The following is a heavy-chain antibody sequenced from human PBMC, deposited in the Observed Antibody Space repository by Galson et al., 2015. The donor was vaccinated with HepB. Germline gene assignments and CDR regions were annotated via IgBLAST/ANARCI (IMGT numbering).Heavy chain of an antibody. Sequence: SLRLSCAASGLSKFALSWVREAPGKGLGWVSGISGSGGNTHYADSVTGWFIISRDNSQNMLYLQMSSLRAEVTAVYHCARQAGFASLPFDFWGQGTLVTVSS. D-gene: IGHD3-16*02. J-gene: IGHJ4*02. CDR2: ISGSGGNT. CDR3: ARQAGFASLPFDF. V-gene: IGHV3-23*01. CDR1: GLSKFA.